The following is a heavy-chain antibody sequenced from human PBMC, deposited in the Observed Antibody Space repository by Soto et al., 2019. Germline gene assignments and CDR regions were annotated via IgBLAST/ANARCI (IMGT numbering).Heavy chain of an antibody. CDR3: AKDWEIVVVPAASRRKAYYYYGMDV. CDR2: ISYDGSNK. CDR1: GFTFSSYG. D-gene: IGHD2-2*01. Sequence: PGGSLRLSCAASGFTFSSYGMHWVRQAPGKGLEWVAVISYDGSNKYYADSVKGRFTISRDNSKNTLYLQMNSLRAEDTAVYYCAKDWEIVVVPAASRRKAYYYYGMDVWGQGTTVTVSS. J-gene: IGHJ6*02. V-gene: IGHV3-30*18.